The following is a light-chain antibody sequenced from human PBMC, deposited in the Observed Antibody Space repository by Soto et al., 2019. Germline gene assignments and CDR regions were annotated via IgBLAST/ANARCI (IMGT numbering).Light chain of an antibody. Sequence: QSALTQPASVSGSPGQSITISCTGTSSDVGGYNYLSWYQQHPGKAPQLMIYDITKRPSGVSDRFSGSKSGNTASLIISGLQAEDEADYYCSSYSSTHTYVFGTGTKLTVL. CDR2: DIT. CDR3: SSYSSTHTYV. CDR1: SSDVGGYNY. V-gene: IGLV2-14*03. J-gene: IGLJ1*01.